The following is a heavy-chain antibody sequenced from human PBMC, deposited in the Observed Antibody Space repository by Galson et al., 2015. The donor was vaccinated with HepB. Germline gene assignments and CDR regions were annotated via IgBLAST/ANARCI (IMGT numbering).Heavy chain of an antibody. CDR2: IRSKAYGGTT. V-gene: IGHV3-49*04. Sequence: SLRLSCAASGFTFGDYAMSWVRQAPGKGLEWVGFIRSKAYGGTTEYAASVKGRFTISRDDSKSIAYLQMNSLKTEDTAVYYCTRDLYSSGWYRVLLYYWGQGTLVTVSS. CDR3: TRDLYSSGWYRVLLYY. D-gene: IGHD6-19*01. CDR1: GFTFGDYA. J-gene: IGHJ4*02.